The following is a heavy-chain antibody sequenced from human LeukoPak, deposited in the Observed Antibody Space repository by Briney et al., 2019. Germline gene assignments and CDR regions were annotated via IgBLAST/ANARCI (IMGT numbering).Heavy chain of an antibody. V-gene: IGHV5-51*01. Sequence: GESLKISCKGSGYSFTSYWIGWVRPMPGKGLEWMGIIYPGDSDTRYSPSFQGQVTISADKSISTAYLQWSSLKASDTAMYYCYSIAARRFDYWGQGTLVSVSS. CDR2: IYPGDSDT. J-gene: IGHJ4*02. CDR3: YSIAARRFDY. CDR1: GYSFTSYW. D-gene: IGHD6-6*01.